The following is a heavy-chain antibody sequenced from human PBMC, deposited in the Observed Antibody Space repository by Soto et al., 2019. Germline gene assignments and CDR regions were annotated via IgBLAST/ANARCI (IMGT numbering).Heavy chain of an antibody. CDR2: ISYDGSNK. D-gene: IGHD3-3*01. CDR3: AKSIAITIFRVVITTDYYYGMDV. J-gene: IGHJ6*02. Sequence: GGSLRLSCAASGFTFSSYGMHWVRQAPGKGLEWVAVISYDGSNKYYADSVKGRFTISRDNSKNTLYLQMNSLRAEDTAVYYCAKSIAITIFRVVITTDYYYGMDVWGQGTTATVSS. CDR1: GFTFSSYG. V-gene: IGHV3-30*18.